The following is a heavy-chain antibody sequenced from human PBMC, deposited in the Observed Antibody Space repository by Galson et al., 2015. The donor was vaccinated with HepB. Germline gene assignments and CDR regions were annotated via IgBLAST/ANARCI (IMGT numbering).Heavy chain of an antibody. CDR1: GFALSSYW. Sequence: SLRLSCAASGFALSSYWMHWVRQAPGKGLVWVSRINSDGSSTSYADSVKGRFTISRDNAKNTLYLQMSSLRAEDTAVYYCARGGCSSTSCYTVSFDIWGQGTMVTVSS. CDR2: INSDGSST. V-gene: IGHV3-74*01. J-gene: IGHJ3*02. CDR3: ARGGCSSTSCYTVSFDI. D-gene: IGHD2-2*02.